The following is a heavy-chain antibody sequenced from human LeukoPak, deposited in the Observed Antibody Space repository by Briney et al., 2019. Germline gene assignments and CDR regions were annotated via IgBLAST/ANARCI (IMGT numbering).Heavy chain of an antibody. D-gene: IGHD5-12*01. V-gene: IGHV4-30-4*08. J-gene: IGHJ5*02. CDR1: GGSISSGDYY. CDR3: AREKVATTYNWFDP. Sequence: SSETLSLTCTVSGGSISSGDYYWSWIRQPPGKGLEWIGYIYYSGSTYYNPSLKSRVTISVDTSKNQFSLKLSFVTAADTAVYYCAREKVATTYNWFDPWGQGTLVTVSS. CDR2: IYYSGST.